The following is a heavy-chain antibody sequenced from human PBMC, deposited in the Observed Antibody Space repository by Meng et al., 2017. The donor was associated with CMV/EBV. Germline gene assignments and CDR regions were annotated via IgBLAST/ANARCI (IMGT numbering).Heavy chain of an antibody. CDR1: GGSNSSSSYY. CDR2: IYYSGST. D-gene: IGHD3-16*01. V-gene: IGHV4-39*07. Sequence: QPQEAGPARVKPSETLSPTCTVSGGSNSSSSYYWGWIRQPPGKGLEWIGSIYYSGSTYYNPSLKSRVTISVDTSKNQFSLKLSSVTAADTAVYYCARVRGTFDYWGQGTLVTVSS. J-gene: IGHJ4*02. CDR3: ARVRGTFDY.